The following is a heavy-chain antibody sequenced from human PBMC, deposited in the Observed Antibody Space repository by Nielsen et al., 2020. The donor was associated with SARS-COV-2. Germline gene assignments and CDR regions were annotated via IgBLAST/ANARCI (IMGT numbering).Heavy chain of an antibody. Sequence: GESLKISCAASGFTFSNFAMNWVRQAPGKGLEWVSTIGVSGGGTYYADSLKGRFTISRDNSKNKLYLQMNSLEADDTAIYYCTRRVAGGTMDVWGQGTTVTVSS. CDR1: GFTFSNFA. V-gene: IGHV3-23*01. CDR2: IGVSGGGT. J-gene: IGHJ6*02. CDR3: TRRVAGGTMDV. D-gene: IGHD6-19*01.